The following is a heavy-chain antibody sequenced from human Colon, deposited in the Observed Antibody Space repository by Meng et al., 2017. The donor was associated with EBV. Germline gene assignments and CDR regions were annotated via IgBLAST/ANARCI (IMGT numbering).Heavy chain of an antibody. V-gene: IGHV4-30-4*01. CDR2: IYDSISGNT. D-gene: IGHD3-3*01. Sequence: QMQLQESGAGLAKPSQTLSLTCGVSGGSISSGGYHWSWIRQPPGKGLEWIGLIYDSISGNTYYNPSLESRVSMSLDTSKNQYSLKLSAVTAADTAVYYCANYAIGGCGLGSWGQGTLVTVSS. CDR3: ANYAIGGCGLGS. CDR1: GGSISSGGYH. J-gene: IGHJ5*02.